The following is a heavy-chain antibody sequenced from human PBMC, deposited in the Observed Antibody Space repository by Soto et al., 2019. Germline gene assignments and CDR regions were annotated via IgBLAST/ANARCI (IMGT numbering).Heavy chain of an antibody. V-gene: IGHV3-15*07. CDR1: GFSLTDVW. CDR2: IKSKTAGGTT. D-gene: IGHD5-18*01. Sequence: EVQLVESGGGLVKPGGSLRLSCAVSGFSLTDVWMKWVRQAPGKGLEWVGRIKSKTAGGTTDYAAPVKGRFTILRDDSKNTLYLQMDSLITEDTAVYFCSHGYGQYFNSWGQGTLVTVSS. J-gene: IGHJ4*02. CDR3: SHGYGQYFNS.